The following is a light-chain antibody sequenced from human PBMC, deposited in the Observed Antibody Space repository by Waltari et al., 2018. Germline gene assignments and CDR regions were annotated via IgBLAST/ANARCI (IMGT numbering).Light chain of an antibody. Sequence: SSELTQDPAVSVALGQTVRITCHGDSLRTHYTNWYQQKPGQAPVVVIYGKNNRPSGIPDRFSGSSSGNTASLTISGAQAEDEADYYCNSRDSSGKHRVFGGGTKVTVL. J-gene: IGLJ3*02. CDR3: NSRDSSGKHRV. V-gene: IGLV3-19*01. CDR1: SLRTHY. CDR2: GKN.